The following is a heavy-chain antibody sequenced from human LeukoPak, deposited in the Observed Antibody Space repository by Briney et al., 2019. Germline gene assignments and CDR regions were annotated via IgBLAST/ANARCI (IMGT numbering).Heavy chain of an antibody. CDR2: IYTSGST. CDR3: ARGGRSCSGGSCYLIDY. V-gene: IGHV4-4*07. D-gene: IGHD2-15*01. Sequence: SETLSLTCTVSGGSISSYYWSWIRQPAGKGLEWIGRIYTSGSTNYNPSLKSRVTISVDTSKNQFSLKLSSVTAADTAVYYCARGGRSCSGGSCYLIDYWGQGTLVTVSS. J-gene: IGHJ4*02. CDR1: GGSISSYY.